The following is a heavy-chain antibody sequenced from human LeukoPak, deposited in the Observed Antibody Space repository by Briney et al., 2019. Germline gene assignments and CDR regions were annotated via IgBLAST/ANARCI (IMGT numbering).Heavy chain of an antibody. V-gene: IGHV1-24*01. Sequence: GGSVKVSCKVSGYTLSDLSMHWVRQAPGKGLEWMGGFDPGDGETIYTQKFQGRVTMTEDTSTDTVYMELSSLRSEDTAVYYCAAGGVYDLFDYWGQGTLVTVSS. CDR2: FDPGDGET. D-gene: IGHD5/OR15-5a*01. CDR3: AAGGVYDLFDY. CDR1: GYTLSDLS. J-gene: IGHJ4*02.